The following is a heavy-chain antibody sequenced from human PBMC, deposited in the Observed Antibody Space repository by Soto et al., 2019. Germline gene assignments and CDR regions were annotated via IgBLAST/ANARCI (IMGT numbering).Heavy chain of an antibody. D-gene: IGHD4-4*01. V-gene: IGHV4-34*01. CDR2: IDHSGST. CDR1: GGSFSDYY. Sequence: SETLSLTCAVYGGSFSDYYWSWIRQPPGKGLEWIGEIDHSGSTNYNPSLKSRVTISLDTSKNQFSLKLSSVTAADTAVYYCARENTVTTGIDYWGQGTLVTVSS. CDR3: ARENTVTTGIDY. J-gene: IGHJ4*02.